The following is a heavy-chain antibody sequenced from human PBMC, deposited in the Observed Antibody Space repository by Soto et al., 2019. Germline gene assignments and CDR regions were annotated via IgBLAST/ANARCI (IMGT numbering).Heavy chain of an antibody. CDR3: AAGHYDIWTGYYDYYYMDV. J-gene: IGHJ6*03. V-gene: IGHV1-58*02. Sequence: SVKVSCKASGFTFTSSAMQWVRQARGQRLEWIGWIVVGSGNTNYAQKFQERVTITRDMSTSTAYMELSSLRSEDTAVYYCAAGHYDIWTGYYDYYYMDVWGKGTTVTVSS. CDR2: IVVGSGNT. D-gene: IGHD3-9*01. CDR1: GFTFTSSA.